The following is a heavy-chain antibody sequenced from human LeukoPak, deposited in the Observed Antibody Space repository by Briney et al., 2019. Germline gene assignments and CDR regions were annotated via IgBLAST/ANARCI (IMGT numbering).Heavy chain of an antibody. J-gene: IGHJ4*02. CDR2: IYSSGST. D-gene: IGHD6-6*01. Sequence: SQTLSLTCTVSGVSISSGIFYWSWIRQLAGEGLEWIGRIYSSGSTNYNPSLSRRLTISPDTYKNQYPLKLSSVTAADTAVYYCARGIAARPVKFDYWGQGTLVTVSS. CDR1: GVSISSGIFY. V-gene: IGHV4-61*02. CDR3: ARGIAARPVKFDY.